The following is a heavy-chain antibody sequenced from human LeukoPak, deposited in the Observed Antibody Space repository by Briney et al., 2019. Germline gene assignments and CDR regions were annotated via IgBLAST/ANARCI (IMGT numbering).Heavy chain of an antibody. J-gene: IGHJ6*03. V-gene: IGHV3-30*02. CDR1: GFTFSSYG. Sequence: TGGSLRLSCAASGFTFSSYGMHWVRQAPGKGLEWVAFIRYYGSDKNYADSVRGRFTISRDSSKNALYLQMNSLRAEDTAVYYCARESKGYYMDVWGKGTTVTVSS. CDR2: IRYYGSDK. CDR3: ARESKGYYMDV.